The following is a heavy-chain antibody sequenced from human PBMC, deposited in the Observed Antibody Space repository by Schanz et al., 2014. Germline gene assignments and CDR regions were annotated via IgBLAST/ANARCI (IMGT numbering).Heavy chain of an antibody. CDR3: ARDLARYYYGSGTDY. V-gene: IGHV3-23*01. CDR1: ELTLSTHA. CDR2: VTTGGGA. Sequence: LESGGTLVQPGGSLRLSCAGSELTLSTHAMTWVRQAPGKGLEWVSTVTTGGGAFYADSVKGRFTISRDNSKNTLYLQMNSLRAEDTAVYYCARDLARYYYGSGTDYWGQGTLVTVSS. D-gene: IGHD3-10*01. J-gene: IGHJ4*02.